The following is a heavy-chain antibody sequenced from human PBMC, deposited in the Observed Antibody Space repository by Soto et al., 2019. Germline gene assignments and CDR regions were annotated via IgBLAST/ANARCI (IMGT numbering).Heavy chain of an antibody. CDR2: MNPSGDT. CDR1: GSAFSGLD. J-gene: IGHJ4*02. Sequence: QVQLVQSGAEVKKPGASVKVSCKASGSAFSGLDINWVRQATGQGLEWVGWMNPSGDTGYAQQFHGRVSLTRDTSMNTAYMELSSLRSEDTAVYYCARYQIGKGFTDWGQGTLVTVSS. CDR3: ARYQIGKGFTD. V-gene: IGHV1-8*01. D-gene: IGHD3-22*01.